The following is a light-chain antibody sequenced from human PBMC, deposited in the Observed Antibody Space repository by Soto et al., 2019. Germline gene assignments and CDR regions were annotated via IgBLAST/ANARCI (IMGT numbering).Light chain of an antibody. CDR2: KAS. CDR1: QTINSW. CDR3: HQYQSAST. Sequence: DIEMTQAPSTLSAPVGERVTITCRVSQTINSWLAWYQQKRWKAPMLLIYKASTLERGVPSRFRGSGSETQFTLTISRLQSENFASAYCHQYQSASTFGGGTTVDIK. J-gene: IGKJ4*01. V-gene: IGKV1-5*03.